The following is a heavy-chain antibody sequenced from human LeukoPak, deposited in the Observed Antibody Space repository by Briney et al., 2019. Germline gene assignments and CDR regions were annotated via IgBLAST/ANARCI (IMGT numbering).Heavy chain of an antibody. CDR3: ARDGQVGMTTVTQLDY. CDR1: GYTFTDYY. V-gene: IGHV1-46*01. CDR2: INPSGGST. D-gene: IGHD4-17*01. Sequence: GASVKDSCKASGYTFTDYYTHWVRQAPGQGLEWMGIINPSGGSTSYAQKFQGRVTMTRDTSTSTVYMELSSLRSEDTAVYYCARDGQVGMTTVTQLDYWGRGTLVTVSS. J-gene: IGHJ4*02.